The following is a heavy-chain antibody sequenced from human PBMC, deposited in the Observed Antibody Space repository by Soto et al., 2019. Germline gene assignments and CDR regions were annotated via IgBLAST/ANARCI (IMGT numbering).Heavy chain of an antibody. Sequence: SVKVSCKASGGTFSSYAISWVRQAPGQGLEWMGGIIPIFGTANYAQKFQGRVTITADESTSTAYMELSSLRSEDTAVYYCARYCSGGSCRRNYYGMDVWGQGTTVTVSS. J-gene: IGHJ6*02. V-gene: IGHV1-69*13. D-gene: IGHD2-15*01. CDR1: GGTFSSYA. CDR3: ARYCSGGSCRRNYYGMDV. CDR2: IIPIFGTA.